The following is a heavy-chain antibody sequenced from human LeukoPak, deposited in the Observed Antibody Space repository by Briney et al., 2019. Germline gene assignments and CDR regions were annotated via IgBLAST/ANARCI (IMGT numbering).Heavy chain of an antibody. J-gene: IGHJ4*02. CDR2: ITWDGGST. Sequence: GGSLRLSCDASGFTFDDYSMHWVRQRPGKDLQWVSLITWDGGSTFYVDSVKGRFTISRDNSRESLSLQMNGLSTDDTGLYYCARERERVIDYWGQGTLVTVSS. CDR1: GFTFDDYS. D-gene: IGHD1-26*01. V-gene: IGHV3-43*01. CDR3: ARERERVIDY.